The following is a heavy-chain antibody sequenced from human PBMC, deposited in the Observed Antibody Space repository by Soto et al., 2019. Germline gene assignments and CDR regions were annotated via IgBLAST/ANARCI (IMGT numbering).Heavy chain of an antibody. V-gene: IGHV4-59*08. CDR1: GGSISSYY. D-gene: IGHD4-17*01. CDR3: ARHKKGNRYGDYYFDY. CDR2: IYYSGST. Sequence: PSETLSLTCTVSGGSISSYYWSWIRQPPGKGLEWIGYIYYSGSTNYNPSLKSRVTISVDTSKNQFSLKLSSVTAADTAVYYCARHKKGNRYGDYYFDYWGQGTLVTVSS. J-gene: IGHJ4*02.